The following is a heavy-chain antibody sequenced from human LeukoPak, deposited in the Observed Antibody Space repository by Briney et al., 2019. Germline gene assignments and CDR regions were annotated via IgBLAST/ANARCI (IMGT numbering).Heavy chain of an antibody. CDR3: ARMVRGPHRTLFDY. J-gene: IGHJ4*02. CDR1: GFTFSSYS. D-gene: IGHD3-10*01. CDR2: ISSSSNYI. V-gene: IGHV3-21*01. Sequence: KTGGSLRLSCAASGFTFSSYSMNWVRQAPGKGLEWVSSISSSSNYIYYADSVKGRFTIPRDNAKNSLYLQMNSLRAEDTAVYYCARMVRGPHRTLFDYWGQGTLVTVSS.